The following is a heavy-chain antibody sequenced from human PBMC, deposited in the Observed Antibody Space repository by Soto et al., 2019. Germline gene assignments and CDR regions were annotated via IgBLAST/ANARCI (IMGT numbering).Heavy chain of an antibody. D-gene: IGHD6-19*01. Sequence: LRLSCAASGFTFSSYAMSWVRQAPGKGLEWVSAISGSGGGTYYADSVKGRFTISRDNSKNTLYLQMNSLRAEDTAVYYCAKGKQWLVPNYFDYWGQGTLVTVSS. J-gene: IGHJ4*02. CDR2: ISGSGGGT. V-gene: IGHV3-23*01. CDR1: GFTFSSYA. CDR3: AKGKQWLVPNYFDY.